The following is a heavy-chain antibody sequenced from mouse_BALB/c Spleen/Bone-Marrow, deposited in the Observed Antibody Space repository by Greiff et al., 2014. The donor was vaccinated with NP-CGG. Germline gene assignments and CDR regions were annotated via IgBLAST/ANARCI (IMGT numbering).Heavy chain of an antibody. J-gene: IGHJ1*01. D-gene: IGHD4-1*01. CDR2: IYPGNSDT. CDR1: GYSFTSYW. CDR3: TRNWDWYFDV. V-gene: IGHV1-5*01. Sequence: VQLQQSGTVLTGPGASVKMSCKASGYSFTSYWMHWVKQRPGQGLEWIGAIYPGNSDTTYNQKFKGKAKLTAVTSASTAYMELSSLTNEDSAVYYCTRNWDWYFDVWGAGTTVTVSS.